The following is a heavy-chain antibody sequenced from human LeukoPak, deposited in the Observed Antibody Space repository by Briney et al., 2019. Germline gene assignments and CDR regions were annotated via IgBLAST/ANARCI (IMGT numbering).Heavy chain of an antibody. D-gene: IGHD1-26*01. CDR3: AKDRGLVGATPSNFDS. CDR2: ISSSSSYI. V-gene: IGHV3-21*04. J-gene: IGHJ4*02. CDR1: GFTFSSYS. Sequence: PGGSLRLSCAASGFTFSSYSMNWVRQAPGTGLEWVSSISSSSSYIYYADSVKGRFNISKDNSKNTVYVQMNILRAEDTAIYYCAKDRGLVGATPSNFDSWGQGTLVTVSS.